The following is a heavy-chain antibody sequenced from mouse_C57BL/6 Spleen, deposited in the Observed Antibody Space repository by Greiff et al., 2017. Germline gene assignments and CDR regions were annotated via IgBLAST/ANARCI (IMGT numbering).Heavy chain of an antibody. Sequence: QVQLQQPGAELVRPGSSVKLSCKASGYTFTSYWMHWVKQRPIQGLEWIGNIDPSDSETPYNQKFKDKATLTVDKSSSTAYMQLSSLTSEDSAVYYCARGGSAWFAYWGQGTLVTVSA. CDR2: IDPSDSET. CDR1: GYTFTSYW. V-gene: IGHV1-52*01. CDR3: ARGGSAWFAY. J-gene: IGHJ3*01.